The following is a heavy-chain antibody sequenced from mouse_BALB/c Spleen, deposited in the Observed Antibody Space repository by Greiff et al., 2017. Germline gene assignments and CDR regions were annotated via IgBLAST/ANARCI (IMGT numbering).Heavy chain of an antibody. CDR2: ISSGGST. Sequence: EVMLVESGGGLVKPGGSLKLSCAASGFTFSSYAMSWVRQTPEKRLEWVASISSGGSTYYPDSVKGRFTISRDNARNILYLQMSSLRSEDTAMYYCERASYGRRTEAMDDGGQGTSVTASS. CDR3: ERASYGRRTEAMDD. V-gene: IGHV5-6-5*01. J-gene: IGHJ4*01. D-gene: IGHD1-1*01. CDR1: GFTFSSYA.